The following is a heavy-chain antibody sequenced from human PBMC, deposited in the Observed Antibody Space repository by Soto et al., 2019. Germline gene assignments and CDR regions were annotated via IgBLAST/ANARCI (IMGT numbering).Heavy chain of an antibody. D-gene: IGHD2-15*01. CDR2: INTDGSNT. J-gene: IGHJ5*02. CDR1: GLTFNRYG. V-gene: IGHV3-74*01. CDR3: AREFCSGGNCYTYYFDP. Sequence: AGSLDLSCAASGLTFNRYGMHGVRHATGKGLVWVSHINTDGSNTNYADSVKGRFTISGDNAKSTLFLQMNSLRDEDTAVYYCAREFCSGGNCYTYYFDPWGQGIPVTGSS.